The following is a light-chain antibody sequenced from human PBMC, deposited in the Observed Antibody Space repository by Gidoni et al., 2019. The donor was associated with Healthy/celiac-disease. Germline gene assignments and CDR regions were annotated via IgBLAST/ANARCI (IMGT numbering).Light chain of an antibody. CDR1: KSVSSSY. J-gene: IGKJ3*01. CDR2: GAS. CDR3: QQYGSSPLFT. V-gene: IGKV3-20*01. Sequence: DIVLTQSPGTLSLSPGERATLSCRASKSVSSSYLAWYQQKPGQAPRLLIYGASSRATGIPDRFSGSGSGTDFTLTISRLEPEDFAVYYCQQYGSSPLFTFGPGTKVDIK.